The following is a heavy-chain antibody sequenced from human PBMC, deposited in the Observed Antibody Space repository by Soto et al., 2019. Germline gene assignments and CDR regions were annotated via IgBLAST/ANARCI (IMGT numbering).Heavy chain of an antibody. CDR3: ASDKLTGLFDY. CDR1: GGSFSGYY. D-gene: IGHD2-8*02. J-gene: IGHJ4*02. CDR2: INHSGST. Sequence: PSEALSLTWAVYGGSFSGYYWTGIRQPPGTGLEWIGEINHSGSTNYNPSLKSRVTISVDTSKNQFSLKLTSVTAADTAVYYCASDKLTGLFDYWGQGTLVTVSS. V-gene: IGHV4-34*01.